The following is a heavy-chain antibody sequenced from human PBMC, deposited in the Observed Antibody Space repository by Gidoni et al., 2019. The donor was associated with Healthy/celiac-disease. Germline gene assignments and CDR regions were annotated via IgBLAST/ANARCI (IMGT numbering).Heavy chain of an antibody. CDR1: GFTVSSNY. J-gene: IGHJ3*02. Sequence: EVQLVESGGGLVQPGGSLRLACAAYGFTVSSNYMSWVRQAPGKGLEWVAVIYSGGSTYYADSVKGRFTISRDNSKNTLYLQMNSLRAEDTAVYYCAREMIAAAGGGGDAFDIWGQGTMVTVSS. D-gene: IGHD6-13*01. V-gene: IGHV3-66*02. CDR3: AREMIAAAGGGGDAFDI. CDR2: IYSGGST.